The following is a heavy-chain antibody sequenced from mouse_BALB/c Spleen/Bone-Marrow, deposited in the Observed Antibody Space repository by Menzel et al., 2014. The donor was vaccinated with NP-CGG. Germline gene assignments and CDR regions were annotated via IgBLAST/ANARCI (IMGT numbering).Heavy chain of an antibody. CDR1: GFSLTSYG. V-gene: IGHV2-4-1*01. J-gene: IGHJ4*01. CDR2: IWSGGST. D-gene: IGHD1-2*01. Sequence: QVQLQQPGPGLVQPSQSLSITCTVSGFSLTSYGVHWVRQSPGKGLEWLGVIWSGGSTDYNAAFISGLSISKDNSKSQVFFKMNSLQADDTAIYYCARNWGYGYLFYAMDYWGQGTSVTVSS. CDR3: ARNWGYGYLFYAMDY.